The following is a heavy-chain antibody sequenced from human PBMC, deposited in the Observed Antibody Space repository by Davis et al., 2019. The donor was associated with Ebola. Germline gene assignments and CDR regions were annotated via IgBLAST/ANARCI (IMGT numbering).Heavy chain of an antibody. J-gene: IGHJ3*02. CDR2: IGSSSNNI. CDR3: TRVGFGVILGDAFDI. V-gene: IGHV3-21*01. D-gene: IGHD3-16*01. CDR1: KFTFSNYG. Sequence: PGGSLRLSCAASKFTFSNYGMNWVRQAPGKGLQWVSSIGSSSNNIYYSDSVKGRFTISRDTSEHRLYLQMNSLRVEDTAVYYCTRVGFGVILGDAFDIWGQGTMVTVSS.